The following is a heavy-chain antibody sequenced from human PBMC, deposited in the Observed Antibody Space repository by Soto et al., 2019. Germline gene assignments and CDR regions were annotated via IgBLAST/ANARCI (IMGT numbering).Heavy chain of an antibody. Sequence: GGSLRLSCAASGFTFSTYAMHWVRQAPGKGLEWVAVISYDGGNKYYADSVKGRFTISRDNSKNTLYVQMNSLRPEDTAVYYCARDSAVFWSGPIKGVPNWSAPWGQGTLVTVSS. CDR2: ISYDGGNK. D-gene: IGHD3-3*01. V-gene: IGHV3-30-3*01. J-gene: IGHJ5*02. CDR1: GFTFSTYA. CDR3: ARDSAVFWSGPIKGVPNWSAP.